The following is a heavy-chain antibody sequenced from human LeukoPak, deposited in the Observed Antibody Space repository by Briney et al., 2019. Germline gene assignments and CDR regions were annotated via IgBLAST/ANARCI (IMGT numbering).Heavy chain of an antibody. Sequence: SETLSLTCSVSGGSISTYYWSWIRQSPGKGLEWIAYIDYRGSTTYNPSLRSRVTISVDTSRNQFSLKLSSVTAADTAVYYCARSRSGYSYDHAAFEIWGQGTLVTVSS. CDR3: ARSRSGYSYDHAAFEI. J-gene: IGHJ3*02. V-gene: IGHV4-59*01. D-gene: IGHD5-18*01. CDR2: IDYRGST. CDR1: GGSISTYY.